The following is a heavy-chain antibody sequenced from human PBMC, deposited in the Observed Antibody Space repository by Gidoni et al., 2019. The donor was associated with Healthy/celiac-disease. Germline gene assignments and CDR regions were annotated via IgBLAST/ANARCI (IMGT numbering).Heavy chain of an antibody. J-gene: IGHJ4*02. CDR1: GYTFTSYY. CDR2: INPSGGST. CDR3: ARAVTMIRRVIITPPLY. V-gene: IGHV1-46*01. Sequence: QVQLVQSGAEVKKPGASVKVSCKASGYTFTSYYMHWARQAPGQGLEWMGIINPSGGSTSYAQKFQGRVTMTRDTSTSTVYMELSSLRSEDTAVYYCARAVTMIRRVIITPPLYWGQGTLVTVSS. D-gene: IGHD3-10*01.